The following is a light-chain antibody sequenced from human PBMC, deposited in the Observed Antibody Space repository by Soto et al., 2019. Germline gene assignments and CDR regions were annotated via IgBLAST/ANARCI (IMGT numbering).Light chain of an antibody. Sequence: IVLTQSPGILSLSPSERATLFCRYRQSIATRQLAWYQKPPVQAPTLLIYGASTRATAIPATFSGSGSGTALTLTISSLQPADFAAYYCQQHGSSYPWTVGQGTKVDIK. CDR3: QQHGSSYPWT. CDR2: GAS. J-gene: IGKJ1*01. V-gene: IGKV3-20*01. CDR1: QSIATRQ.